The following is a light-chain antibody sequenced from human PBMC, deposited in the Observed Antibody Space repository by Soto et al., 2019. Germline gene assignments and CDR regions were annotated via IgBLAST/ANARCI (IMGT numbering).Light chain of an antibody. V-gene: IGKV3-20*01. CDR2: GAS. CDR1: QSVSSSY. J-gene: IGKJ5*01. Sequence: EIVLTQSPGTLSLSPGERATLSCRASQSVSSSYLAWYQQKPGQAPRLLIYGASTRATSIPARFRGSGSGTDFTLTISSLQAEDVAVYYCQQYYSTPLTFGQGTRLEIK. CDR3: QQYYSTPLT.